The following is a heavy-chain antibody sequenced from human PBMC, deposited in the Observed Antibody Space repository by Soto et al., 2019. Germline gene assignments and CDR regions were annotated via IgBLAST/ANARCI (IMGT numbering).Heavy chain of an antibody. Sequence: ASVKVSCKASGYDFIGHGISWVRQARGQGLEWMGWINSYNGDTKYARKYQDRITLTKDKSTRTVYMELTSLRSDDTAVYYCARDQWLKVPAVVGDKFDYWGQGTLVTVSS. CDR2: INSYNGDT. V-gene: IGHV1-18*04. CDR3: ARDQWLKVPAVVGDKFDY. D-gene: IGHD6-19*01. CDR1: GYDFIGHG. J-gene: IGHJ4*02.